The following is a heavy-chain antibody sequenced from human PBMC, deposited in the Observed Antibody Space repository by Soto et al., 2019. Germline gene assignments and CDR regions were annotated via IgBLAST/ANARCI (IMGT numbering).Heavy chain of an antibody. CDR3: ARAHAWRDSSGYLDY. V-gene: IGHV4-30-4*01. CDR2: IYYSGST. Sequence: QVQLQESGPGLVKPSQTLSLTCTVSGGSISSGDYYWSWIRQPPGKGLEWIGYIYYSGSTYYNPSLKSRVTISVDTSKNQFSLKLSSVTAADTAVYYCARAHAWRDSSGYLDYWGQGTLVTVSS. CDR1: GGSISSGDYY. D-gene: IGHD3-22*01. J-gene: IGHJ4*02.